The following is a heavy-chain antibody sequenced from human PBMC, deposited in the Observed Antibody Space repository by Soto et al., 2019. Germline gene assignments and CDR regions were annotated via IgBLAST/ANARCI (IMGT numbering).Heavy chain of an antibody. Sequence: QVQLVQSGAEVKKPGSSVKVTCKASGGTFSRYAISWVRQAPGQGLEWMGGIIPMFGTANYAQKFKGRVTITADESTSTAYMELRGLRSEDTAIYYCTRGWGHDSSDLYYAYWGQGTLLTGSS. D-gene: IGHD3-22*01. CDR2: IIPMFGTA. CDR1: GGTFSRYA. CDR3: TRGWGHDSSDLYYAY. J-gene: IGHJ4*02. V-gene: IGHV1-69*01.